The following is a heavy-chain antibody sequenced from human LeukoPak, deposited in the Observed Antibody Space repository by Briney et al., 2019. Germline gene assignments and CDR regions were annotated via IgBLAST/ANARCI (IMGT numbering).Heavy chain of an antibody. J-gene: IGHJ4*02. CDR1: GASISSSSYY. D-gene: IGHD3-22*01. Sequence: SETLSLTCPVSGASISSSSYYWGWIRQPPGKGLEWIGSIYYSGSAHDNPTLQSRVTISVDTSKNQFSLKLNSVTAADTAVYYCARDLDDSSGYSNYWGQGTLVTVSS. CDR3: ARDLDDSSGYSNY. CDR2: IYYSGSA. V-gene: IGHV4-39*07.